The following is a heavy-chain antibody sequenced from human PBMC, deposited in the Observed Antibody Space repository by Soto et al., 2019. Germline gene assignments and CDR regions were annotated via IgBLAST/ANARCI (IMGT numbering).Heavy chain of an antibody. Sequence: SETLSLTCTVSGGSISSNYWTWIRQPPGKGLEWIGYVYNSGSTNYNPTLKSRVTISEDTSKSQFSLKVNSMTAADTAVYYCARYRREAVAGYTLDNWGQGILVTSPQ. CDR1: GGSISSNY. CDR3: ARYRREAVAGYTLDN. V-gene: IGHV4-59*01. CDR2: VYNSGST. D-gene: IGHD6-13*01. J-gene: IGHJ4*02.